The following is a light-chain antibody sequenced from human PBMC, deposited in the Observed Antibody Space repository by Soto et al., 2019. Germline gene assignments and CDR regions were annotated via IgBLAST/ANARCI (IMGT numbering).Light chain of an antibody. CDR2: EVS. CDR3: SLYTTSSPPV. CDR1: STDVGRYNY. Sequence: QSALTQPASVSGSPGQSITISCTGTSTDVGRYNYVSWYQQHPGKAPKLMIYEVSNRPSGVSNRFSGSKSGNTASLTISGLQAEHGGDYCGSLYTTSSPPVFGGGPKVPV. J-gene: IGLJ2*01. V-gene: IGLV2-14*01.